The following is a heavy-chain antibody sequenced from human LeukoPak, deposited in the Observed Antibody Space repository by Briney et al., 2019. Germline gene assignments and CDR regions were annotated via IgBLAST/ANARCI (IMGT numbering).Heavy chain of an antibody. CDR3: AKAHGSGSYYNVFVDY. J-gene: IGHJ4*02. CDR1: GFTFSSYA. Sequence: GGSLRLSCAASGFTFSSYAMNWVRQAPGKGLEWVSVISGSGGSTNYADSVKGRFTISRDNSKNTLYLQMDSLRAGDTAVYYCAKAHGSGSYYNVFVDYWGQGTLVTVSS. CDR2: ISGSGGST. D-gene: IGHD3-10*01. V-gene: IGHV3-23*01.